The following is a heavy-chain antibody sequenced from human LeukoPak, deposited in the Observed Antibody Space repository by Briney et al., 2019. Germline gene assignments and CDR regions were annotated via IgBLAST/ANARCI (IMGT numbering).Heavy chain of an antibody. D-gene: IGHD6-19*01. CDR1: GFIFSNYG. Sequence: GGSLRLSCAASGFIFSNYGMNWVRQAPGKGLEWVAAISASGSATSYADSVKGRFTISRDNSKNTLYLQMNSLRAEDTAVYYCARESSGWDNWFDPWGQGTLVTVSS. CDR3: ARESSGWDNWFDP. J-gene: IGHJ5*02. V-gene: IGHV3-23*01. CDR2: ISASGSAT.